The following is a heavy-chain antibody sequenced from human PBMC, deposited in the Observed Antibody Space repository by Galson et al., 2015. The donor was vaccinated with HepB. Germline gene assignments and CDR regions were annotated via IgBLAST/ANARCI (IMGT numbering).Heavy chain of an antibody. CDR2: IYWDDDK. CDR3: ALLTTVTTFDY. CDR1: GFSLSTSGVG. Sequence: PALVKPTQTLTLTCTFSGFSLSTSGVGVGWIRQPPGKALEWLALIYWDDDKRYSPSLKSKLTITKDTSKNQVVLTMTNMDPVDTATYYCALLTTVTTFDYWGQGTLVTVSS. J-gene: IGHJ4*02. V-gene: IGHV2-5*02. D-gene: IGHD4-17*01.